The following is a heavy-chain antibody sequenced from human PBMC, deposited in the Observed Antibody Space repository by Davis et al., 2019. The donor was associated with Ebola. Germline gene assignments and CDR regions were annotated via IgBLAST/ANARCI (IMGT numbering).Heavy chain of an antibody. CDR2: IYYSGST. V-gene: IGHV4-39*01. J-gene: IGHJ3*01. Sequence: SETLSLTCTVSGASISSSTYYWGWIRQPPGKGLEWIGSIYYSGSTYYNPSLKSRVTISVQTSKNQFPLRLSSVATADTAVYYCARITWIQLSLRAFDLWGQGTMVTVSS. D-gene: IGHD5-18*01. CDR3: ARITWIQLSLRAFDL. CDR1: GASISSSTYY.